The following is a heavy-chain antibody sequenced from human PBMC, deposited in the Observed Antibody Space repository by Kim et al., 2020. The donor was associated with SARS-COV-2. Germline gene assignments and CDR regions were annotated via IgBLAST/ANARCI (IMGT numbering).Heavy chain of an antibody. CDR3: ARGYEEGSNEHLLFDY. CDR1: EFTFSSYW. Sequence: GGSLRLSCVASEFTFSSYWMQWVRQAPGKGLVWVSRLKSDGSITSYADSVRGRFTISRDNDKNTLYLQMNSLTVEDTALYYSARGYEEGSNEHLLFDYWGPGT. V-gene: IGHV3-74*01. CDR2: LKSDGSIT. D-gene: IGHD4-4*01. J-gene: IGHJ4*02.